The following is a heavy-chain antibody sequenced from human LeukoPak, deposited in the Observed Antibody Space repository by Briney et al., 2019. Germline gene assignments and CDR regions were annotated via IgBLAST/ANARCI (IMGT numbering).Heavy chain of an antibody. CDR3: AKCRGSSWSDYFDY. V-gene: IGHV3-23*01. J-gene: IGHJ4*02. CDR1: GFSFSRYA. Sequence: PGASLRLSCAVSGFSFSRYAMSWVRKAPGKGLEWVSAISDSCGSTYYADSVKGRFTISRDNSRNTLYLQMNTLRAEDTAVYYCAKCRGSSWSDYFDYWGQGTLVTVSS. CDR2: ISDSCGST. D-gene: IGHD6-13*01.